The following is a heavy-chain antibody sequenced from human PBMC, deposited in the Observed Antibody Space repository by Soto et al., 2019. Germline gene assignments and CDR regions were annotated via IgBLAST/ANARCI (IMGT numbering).Heavy chain of an antibody. J-gene: IGHJ3*02. V-gene: IGHV4-59*01. Sequence: SETLSLTCTVSGGSISSYYWSWIRQPPGKGLEWIGYIYYSGSTNYNPSLKSRVTISVDTSKNQFSLKLSSVTAADTAVYYCARAGIAAAATGAFDIWGQGTMVT. D-gene: IGHD6-13*01. CDR2: IYYSGST. CDR3: ARAGIAAAATGAFDI. CDR1: GGSISSYY.